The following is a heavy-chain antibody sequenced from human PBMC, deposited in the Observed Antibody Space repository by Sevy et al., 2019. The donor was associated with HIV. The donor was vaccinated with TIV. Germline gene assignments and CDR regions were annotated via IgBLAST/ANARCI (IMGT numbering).Heavy chain of an antibody. CDR3: ARDGYDGSGYQRGLFDF. J-gene: IGHJ4*02. V-gene: IGHV1-18*01. Sequence: ASVKVSCKASGYIFTSYGISWVRQAPRQGREWMGWINGHNGNTNYVQNLQGRVTMTTDTSTNTAYMELRSLRSDDTAGYYCARDGYDGSGYQRGLFDFWGQGTLVTVSS. CDR2: INGHNGNT. D-gene: IGHD3-22*01. CDR1: GYIFTSYG.